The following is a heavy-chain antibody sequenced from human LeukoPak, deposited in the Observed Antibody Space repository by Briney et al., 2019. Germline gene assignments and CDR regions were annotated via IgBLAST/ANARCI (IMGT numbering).Heavy chain of an antibody. Sequence: GESLKISCKGSGYSFTTYWIGWVRQMPGRGPEWMGIIYPGDSDTRYSPSFQGQVTISADKSISTAYLQWSSLKASDTAMYYCARQFRDSSGYYSYYFDYWGQGTLVTVSS. CDR3: ARQFRDSSGYYSYYFDY. CDR1: GYSFTTYW. V-gene: IGHV5-51*01. D-gene: IGHD3-22*01. CDR2: IYPGDSDT. J-gene: IGHJ4*02.